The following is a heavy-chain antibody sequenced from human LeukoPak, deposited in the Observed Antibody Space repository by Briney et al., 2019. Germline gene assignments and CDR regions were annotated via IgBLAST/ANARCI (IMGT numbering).Heavy chain of an antibody. D-gene: IGHD3-10*01. V-gene: IGHV4-39*01. Sequence: PSSPCPSPALSLVAPSDYWGWIRQPPGKGLEWIGSIYYSGSTYYNPSLKSRVTISVDTSKNQFSLKLSSVTAADTAVYYCAGLGSGSSDYWGQGTLVTVSS. J-gene: IGHJ4*02. CDR3: AGLGSGSSDY. CDR2: IYYSGST. CDR1: VAPSDY.